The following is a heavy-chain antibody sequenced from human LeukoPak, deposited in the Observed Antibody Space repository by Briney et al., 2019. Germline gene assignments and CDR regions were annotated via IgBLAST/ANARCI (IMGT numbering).Heavy chain of an antibody. CDR1: GLTFSSYW. D-gene: IGHD6-19*01. CDR3: AKGQNSGRGFEL. J-gene: IGHJ5*02. Sequence: GGSLTLSCAASGLTFSSYWMHWVRQPPGKGLVWVSCINNGGRHTSHADSVQGRFTISRDNAKNTLYLQMNSLRAEDTAVYYCAKGQNSGRGFELWGQGNLVTVSS. CDR2: INNGGRHT. V-gene: IGHV3-74*01.